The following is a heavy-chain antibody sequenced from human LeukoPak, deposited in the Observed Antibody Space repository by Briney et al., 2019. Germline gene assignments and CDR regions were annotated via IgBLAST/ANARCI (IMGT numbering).Heavy chain of an antibody. Sequence: GASVKVSCKASGYTFTSYGISWVRQMPGKGLEWMGIIYPGDSDTRYSPSFQGQVTISADKSISTAYLQWSSLKASDTAMYYCARHHRNPNSGRIDYWGQGTLVTVSS. D-gene: IGHD1-1*01. V-gene: IGHV5-51*01. CDR3: ARHHRNPNSGRIDY. CDR2: IYPGDSDT. CDR1: GYTFTSYG. J-gene: IGHJ4*02.